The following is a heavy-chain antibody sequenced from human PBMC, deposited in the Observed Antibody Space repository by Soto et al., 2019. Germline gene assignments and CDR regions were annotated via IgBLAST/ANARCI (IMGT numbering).Heavy chain of an antibody. CDR1: GFTFDDYT. V-gene: IGHV3-43*01. CDR3: EKDSQGFYSSSWFDY. Sequence: GGSLRLSCAASGFTFDDYTMHWVRQAPGKGLEWVSLISWDGGSTYYADSVKGRFTISRDNSKNSLYLQMNSLRTEDTALYYCEKDSQGFYSSSWFDYCGQGTPVTVYS. D-gene: IGHD6-13*01. CDR2: ISWDGGST. J-gene: IGHJ4*02.